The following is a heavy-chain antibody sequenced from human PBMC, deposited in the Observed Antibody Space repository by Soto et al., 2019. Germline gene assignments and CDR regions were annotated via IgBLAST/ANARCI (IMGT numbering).Heavy chain of an antibody. Sequence: QVQLVESGGGVVQPGTSLRLACAASGFTFSSYGMHWVRQAPGKGLEWVAVISYDESNKDYADSVKGRFTISRDNSKNTVYLQMNSLRTDDAALYYCARDWVGDTTVASQGYYGVDVWGQGTTVTVSS. V-gene: IGHV3-30*03. J-gene: IGHJ6*02. CDR2: ISYDESNK. CDR3: ARDWVGDTTVASQGYYGVDV. CDR1: GFTFSSYG. D-gene: IGHD3-16*01.